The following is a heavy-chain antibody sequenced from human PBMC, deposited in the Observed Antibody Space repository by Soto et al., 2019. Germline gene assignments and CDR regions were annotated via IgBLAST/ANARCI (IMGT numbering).Heavy chain of an antibody. D-gene: IGHD5-12*01. V-gene: IGHV3-9*01. J-gene: IGHJ4*02. CDR2: ISWNSGSI. CDR1: GFTFDDYA. CDR3: AKDMGADQRVATIPIDY. Sequence: EVQLVESGGGLVQPGRSLRLSCAASGFTFDDYAMHWVRQAPGKGLEWVSGISWNSGSIGYADSVKGRFTISRDNAKNSLYLQMNSRRAEDTALYYCAKDMGADQRVATIPIDYWGQGTLVTVSS.